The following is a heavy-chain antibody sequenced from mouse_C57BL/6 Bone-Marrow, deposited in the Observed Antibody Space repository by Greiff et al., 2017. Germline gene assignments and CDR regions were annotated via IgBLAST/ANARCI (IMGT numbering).Heavy chain of an antibody. Sequence: EVQLVESGPELVKPGASVKIPCKASGYTFTDYNMDWVKQSHGKSLEWIGDINPNNGGPIYNQKFKGKATLTVDKSSSTAYMELRSLTSEDTAVYYCARRGYYGSSSLYYYAMDYWGQGTSVTVSS. CDR1: GYTFTDYN. J-gene: IGHJ4*01. D-gene: IGHD1-1*01. CDR3: ARRGYYGSSSLYYYAMDY. CDR2: INPNNGGP. V-gene: IGHV1-18*01.